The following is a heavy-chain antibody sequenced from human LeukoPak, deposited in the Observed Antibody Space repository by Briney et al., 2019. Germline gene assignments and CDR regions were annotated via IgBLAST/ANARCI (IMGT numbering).Heavy chain of an antibody. V-gene: IGHV4-39*01. CDR1: GGSISSSSYY. J-gene: IGHJ4*02. CDR2: IYYSGST. D-gene: IGHD4-17*01. Sequence: SETLSLTCTVSGGSISSSSYYWGWIRQPPGKGLEWIGSIYYSGSTYHNPSLESRVTISVDTSKNQFSLRLSSVTAADTAVYYCARLPTVTFFDYWGQGTLATVSS. CDR3: ARLPTVTFFDY.